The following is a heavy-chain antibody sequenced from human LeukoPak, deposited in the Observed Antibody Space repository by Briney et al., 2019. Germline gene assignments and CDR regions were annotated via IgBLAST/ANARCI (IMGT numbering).Heavy chain of an antibody. V-gene: IGHV3-30*18. Sequence: QPGGSLRLSCAASGFTFSSYEMHWVRQAPGKGLEWVAIISYDGSNNYYADSVKGRFTISRDNSKNTLYLQMNSLRGEDTAVYYCAKDQGAYDPEYYFDYWGQGTLVTVSS. CDR3: AKDQGAYDPEYYFDY. CDR2: ISYDGSNN. CDR1: GFTFSSYE. D-gene: IGHD5-12*01. J-gene: IGHJ4*02.